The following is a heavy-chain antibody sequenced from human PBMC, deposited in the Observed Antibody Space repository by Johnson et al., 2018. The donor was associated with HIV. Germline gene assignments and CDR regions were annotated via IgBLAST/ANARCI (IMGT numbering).Heavy chain of an antibody. Sequence: QVQLVESGGDLVQPGGSLRLSCAASGFTFSSYGMHWVRQAPGKGLEWVAFIRYDGSNKYYADSVKGRFTISRDNSKNTLYLQMNSLRAEDTAVYYCARGYGGNYDAFDIWGQGTMVTVSS. V-gene: IGHV3-30*02. CDR3: ARGYGGNYDAFDI. D-gene: IGHD4-23*01. CDR1: GFTFSSYG. CDR2: IRYDGSNK. J-gene: IGHJ3*02.